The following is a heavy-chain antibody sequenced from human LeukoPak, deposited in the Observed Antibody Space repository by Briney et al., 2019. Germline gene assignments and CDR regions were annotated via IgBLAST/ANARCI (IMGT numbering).Heavy chain of an antibody. CDR1: GFTFSSYA. J-gene: IGHJ4*02. CDR2: ISGDGGAT. CDR3: AKSGSRDWDYFEY. V-gene: IGHV3-23*01. D-gene: IGHD2-2*01. Sequence: GGSLRLSCAASGFTFSSYAMNWVRQAPGKGREWVSTISGDGGATHYADSVKGRFTISRANSKNTLFLQMNSLRAEDTAVYYCAKSGSRDWDYFEYWGQGTLVTASS.